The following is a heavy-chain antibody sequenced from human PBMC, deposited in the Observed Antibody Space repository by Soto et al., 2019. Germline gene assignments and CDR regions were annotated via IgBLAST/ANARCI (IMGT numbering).Heavy chain of an antibody. CDR2: ISYDGITK. V-gene: IGHV3-30*18. CDR3: AKGALYGDSLDY. Sequence: PGGSLRLSCEVSGITFSSYGMHWVRQAPGKGLEWVAVISYDGITKYSSDSVKGRFTILRDNLKNTLYLQVNSVRAGDTAVYYCAKGALYGDSLDYWGQGTLVTVSS. D-gene: IGHD4-17*01. J-gene: IGHJ4*02. CDR1: GITFSSYG.